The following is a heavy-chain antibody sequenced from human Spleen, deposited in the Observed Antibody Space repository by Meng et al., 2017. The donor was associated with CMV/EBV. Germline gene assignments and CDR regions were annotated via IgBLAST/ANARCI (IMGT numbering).Heavy chain of an antibody. J-gene: IGHJ6*02. CDR2: ISAYNGNT. CDR3: ARGGGVRGNYYYYGMDV. D-gene: IGHD3-10*01. CDR1: GYTFTSYG. Sequence: ASVKVSCKASGYTFTSYGISWVRQAPGQGLEWMGWISAYNGNTNYAQKLQGRVTMTTDTSTSTAYMELSRLRSDDTAVYYCARGGGVRGNYYYYGMDVWGQGTTVTVSS. V-gene: IGHV1-18*01.